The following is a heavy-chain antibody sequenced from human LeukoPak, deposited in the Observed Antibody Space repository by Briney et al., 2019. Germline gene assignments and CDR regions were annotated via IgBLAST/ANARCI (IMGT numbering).Heavy chain of an antibody. V-gene: IGHV1-2*02. D-gene: IGHD2-15*01. J-gene: IGHJ5*02. CDR3: ARARGRRSFEP. CDR2: MNHKSGGT. Sequence: ASLKVSCKASGYTFTNSYIHWVRQAPGQGLEWMGSMNHKSGGTKYAQKFQGRVSMTRDTSISTAYMELASLTSDDTAVYYCARARGRRSFEPSGQGTLV. CDR1: GYTFTNSY.